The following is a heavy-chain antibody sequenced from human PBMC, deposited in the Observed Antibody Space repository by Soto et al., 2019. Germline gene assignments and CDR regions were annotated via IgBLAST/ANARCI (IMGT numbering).Heavy chain of an antibody. CDR1: GGTFSSYA. CDR2: IIPIFGTA. D-gene: IGHD2-15*01. V-gene: IGHV1-69*01. J-gene: IGHJ6*02. CDR3: ARSAVYCSGGSCYQIRYGMDV. Sequence: QVQLVQSGAEVKKPGSSVKVSCKASGGTFSSYAISWVRQAPGQGLEWMGGIIPIFGTANYAQKFQGRVTITADESTSTAYMELSSLRSEDTAVYYCARSAVYCSGGSCYQIRYGMDVWGQGTTVTVSS.